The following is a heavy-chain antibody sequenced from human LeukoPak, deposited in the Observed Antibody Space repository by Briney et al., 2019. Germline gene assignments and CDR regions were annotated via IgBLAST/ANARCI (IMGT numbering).Heavy chain of an antibody. CDR2: IDNDGHGI. CDR3: AAGGGWDPSFGVVTHIDT. V-gene: IGHV3-74*01. D-gene: IGHD3-3*01. J-gene: IGHJ6*03. Sequence: GGSLRLSCVTSGFTFSGYWMHWVRQGPEKGLELVSRIDNDGHGIIYADSVKGRFTTSRDNVKNTLYLQMNSLRVEDTAVYYCAAGGGWDPSFGVVTHIDTWGKGTTVVVS. CDR1: GFTFSGYW.